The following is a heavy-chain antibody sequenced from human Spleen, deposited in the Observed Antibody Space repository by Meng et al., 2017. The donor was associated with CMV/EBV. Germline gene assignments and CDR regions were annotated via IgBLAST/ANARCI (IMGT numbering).Heavy chain of an antibody. CDR1: GGSISSSSYY. Sequence: SESLSLTCTVSGGSISSSSYYWGWIRQPPGKGLEWMWEIYHSGIANYSPYLKSRVTISVDTSKNQFSLKLSSVTAADTAVYYCARERRERTGNFGGYYYYGLDIWGQGTTVTVSS. V-gene: IGHV4-39*07. D-gene: IGHD3-3*01. J-gene: IGHJ6*02. CDR3: ARERRERTGNFGGYYYYGLDI. CDR2: IYHSGIA.